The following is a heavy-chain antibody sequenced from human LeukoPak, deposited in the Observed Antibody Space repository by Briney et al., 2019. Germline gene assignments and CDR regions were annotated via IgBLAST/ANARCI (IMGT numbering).Heavy chain of an antibody. CDR2: ISSSSSYI. CDR1: GFTFSSYS. J-gene: IGHJ4*02. V-gene: IGHV3-21*01. CDR3: ARVITYYYDSSTGDY. Sequence: GGSLRLSCAASGFTFSSYSMNWVRQAPGKGLEWVSSISSSSSYIYYADSVKGRFTISRDNAKNSLYLQMNSLRAEDTAVYYCARVITYYYDSSTGDYWGQGTLVTVSS. D-gene: IGHD3-22*01.